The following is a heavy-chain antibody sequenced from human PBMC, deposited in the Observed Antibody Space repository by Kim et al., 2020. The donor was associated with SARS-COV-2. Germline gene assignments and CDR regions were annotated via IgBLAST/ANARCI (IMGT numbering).Heavy chain of an antibody. J-gene: IGHJ1*01. D-gene: IGHD6-19*01. V-gene: IGHV3-23*01. Sequence: GGSLRLSCAASGFTFNNYAMSWVRQAPGKGLEWVAGMRDNGGSTKYADSVKGRFSISRDNSKNTLYLQMDSLRAEDTAVYYCAKVSSGSSGWFEYFHHWGQGTLVTVSS. CDR2: MRDNGGST. CDR1: GFTFNNYA. CDR3: AKVSSGSSGWFEYFHH.